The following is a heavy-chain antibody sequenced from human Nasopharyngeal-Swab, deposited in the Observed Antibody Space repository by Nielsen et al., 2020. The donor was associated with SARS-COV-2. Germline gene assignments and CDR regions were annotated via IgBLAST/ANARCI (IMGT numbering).Heavy chain of an antibody. V-gene: IGHV4-4*02. Sequence: SETLSLTCAVSGGSISSNTWWSWVRQPPGKGLEWIGVIYHSGSTNYSPSLKSRVTVSVDKSKNQFSLKLSSVTAADTAVYYCARGEYDILTGYYTFDYWGQGTLVTVSS. CDR2: IYHSGST. CDR3: ARGEYDILTGYYTFDY. CDR1: GGSISSNTW. D-gene: IGHD3-9*01. J-gene: IGHJ4*02.